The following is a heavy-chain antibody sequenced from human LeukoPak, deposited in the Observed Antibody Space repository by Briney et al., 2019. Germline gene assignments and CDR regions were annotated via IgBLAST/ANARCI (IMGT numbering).Heavy chain of an antibody. CDR1: DDSFSSHY. D-gene: IGHD4-17*01. Sequence: SQTLSPTWAVADDSFSSHYWTWIRQPTGKVLEWSGYISYIGSTNYNPSLKSRVTISIDTSRNQFSLRLSSVTAADTAVYYCARDLVTVTKGFDSWGQGTMVSVSS. J-gene: IGHJ3*02. CDR3: ARDLVTVTKGFDS. CDR2: ISYIGST. V-gene: IGHV4-59*11.